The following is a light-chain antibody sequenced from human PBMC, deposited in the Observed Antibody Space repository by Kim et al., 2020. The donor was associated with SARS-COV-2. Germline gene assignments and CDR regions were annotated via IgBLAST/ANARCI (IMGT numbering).Light chain of an antibody. CDR2: EVS. CDR3: CSYAGSGTWV. V-gene: IGLV2-23*02. J-gene: IGLJ3*02. CDR1: TSDVGSYSI. Sequence: GQSITMSCTGTTSDVGSYSIVSWYQQLPGTAPKLIIYEVSKRPSGVSNRFSGTKSGTTASLTISGLQTEDEADYHCCSYAGSGTWVFGGGTQLTVL.